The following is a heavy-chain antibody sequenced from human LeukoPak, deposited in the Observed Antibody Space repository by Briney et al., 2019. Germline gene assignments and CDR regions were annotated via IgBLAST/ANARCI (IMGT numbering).Heavy chain of an antibody. J-gene: IGHJ4*02. D-gene: IGHD2-2*02. Sequence: GGSLRLSCAASGFTFSSYEMNWVRQAPGKGLEWVSYISSSSSTIYYADSVKGRFTISRDNAENSLYLQMNSLRAEDTAVYYCARYCISTSCYSDIGYWGQGTLVTVSS. V-gene: IGHV3-48*01. CDR2: ISSSSSTI. CDR1: GFTFSSYE. CDR3: ARYCISTSCYSDIGY.